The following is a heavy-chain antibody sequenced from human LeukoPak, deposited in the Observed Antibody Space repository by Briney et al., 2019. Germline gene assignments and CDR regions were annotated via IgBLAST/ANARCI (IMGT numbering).Heavy chain of an antibody. CDR3: AKEVHPYDSGTYYFDY. Sequence: GGSLRLSCVGSGFTFSSYGMHWVRQAAGKGLEWVAFIRHDGSNEYYADSVNGRFTGSRDNSKNTLFLQMNSLRVEEMAVYYCAKEVHPYDSGTYYFDYWGRGTLVTVSS. CDR2: IRHDGSNE. J-gene: IGHJ4*02. CDR1: GFTFSSYG. D-gene: IGHD3-10*01. V-gene: IGHV3-30*02.